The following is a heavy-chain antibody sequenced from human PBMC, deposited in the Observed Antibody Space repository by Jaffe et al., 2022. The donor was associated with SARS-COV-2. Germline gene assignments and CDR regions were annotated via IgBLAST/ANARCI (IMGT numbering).Heavy chain of an antibody. V-gene: IGHV2-5*02. Sequence: QITLKESGPTLVKPTQTLTLTCTFSGFSLSTSGVGVGWIRQPPGKALEWLALIYWDDDKRYSPSLKSRLTITKDTSKNQVVLTMTNMDPVDTATYYCAHSLWGWKVRGVQVRYNWFDPWGQGTLVTVSS. CDR2: IYWDDDK. D-gene: IGHD3-10*01. CDR1: GFSLSTSGVG. J-gene: IGHJ5*02. CDR3: AHSLWGWKVRGVQVRYNWFDP.